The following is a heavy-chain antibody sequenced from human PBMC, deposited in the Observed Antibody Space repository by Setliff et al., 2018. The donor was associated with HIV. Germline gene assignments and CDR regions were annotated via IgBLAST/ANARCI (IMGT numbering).Heavy chain of an antibody. CDR3: ARGADHFDTSGYYSFFDP. V-gene: IGHV1-2*06. J-gene: IGHJ5*02. CDR2: ISPDIGDT. D-gene: IGHD3-22*01. CDR1: RYTFNDNY. Sequence: ASVKVSCKASRYTFNDNYIHWVRQAPGQGLEWMGRISPDIGDTNYAQMFHGRVTMTRDTSISTAYMELSSLKSDDTAVYYCARGADHFDTSGYYSFFDPWGQGTLVTVSS.